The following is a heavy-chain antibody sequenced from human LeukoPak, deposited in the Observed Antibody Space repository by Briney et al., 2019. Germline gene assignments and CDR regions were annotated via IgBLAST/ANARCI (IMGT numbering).Heavy chain of an antibody. J-gene: IGHJ4*02. CDR1: GFTFSSYW. CDR2: IYIDGSSS. V-gene: IGHV3-74*01. CDR3: ARGLDGSFDY. Sequence: PGGSQRLSCAASGFTFSSYWMHWARHAPGKGLVWVSRIYIDGSSSSYADSVKGRFTISRDNAKNTLYLQMNSLRDEDTAVYYCARGLDGSFDYWGLGALFSASS. D-gene: IGHD1-14*01.